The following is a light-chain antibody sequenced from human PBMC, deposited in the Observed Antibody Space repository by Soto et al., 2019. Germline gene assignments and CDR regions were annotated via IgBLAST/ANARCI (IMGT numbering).Light chain of an antibody. Sequence: QSALTQPASVSGSPGQSITISCTGTSSDVGGYNYVSWYQQHPDKAPKLMIYEVSNRPSGVSNRFSGSKSGNTASLTISGLQAEDEADYYCSSYTSSSSRVLFGGGTKVTVL. CDR3: SSYTSSSSRVL. CDR1: SSDVGGYNY. J-gene: IGLJ2*01. CDR2: EVS. V-gene: IGLV2-14*01.